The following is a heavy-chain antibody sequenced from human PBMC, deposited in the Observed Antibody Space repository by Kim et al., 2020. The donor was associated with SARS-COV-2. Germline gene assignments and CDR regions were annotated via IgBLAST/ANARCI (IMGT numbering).Heavy chain of an antibody. D-gene: IGHD6-13*01. CDR2: INHSGSN. CDR1: GGSFSGYY. J-gene: IGHJ5*02. V-gene: IGHV4-34*01. CDR3: ARGRYISRWFGENDCFDP. Sequence: SETLSLTCAVYGGSFSGYYWSWIRQPPGKGLEWIGEINHSGSNNYNPSLKSRVTITVDTSKNQFSLKLSSVTAADTAGYYWARGRYISRWFGENDCFDPWGQGTLVTVSS.